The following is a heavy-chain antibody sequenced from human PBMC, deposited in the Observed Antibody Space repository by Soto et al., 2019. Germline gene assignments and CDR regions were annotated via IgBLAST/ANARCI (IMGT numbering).Heavy chain of an antibody. Sequence: QVQLQESGPGLVKPSQTLSLTCTVSGGSISSGGYYWSWIRQHPGKGLEWIGYIYYSGSTYYNPSLKRRVTISVDTSKNQFSLKLSSVTAADTAVYYCARDRIVVVPALNYYYYGMDVWGQGTTVTVSS. CDR2: IYYSGST. D-gene: IGHD2-2*01. CDR1: GGSISSGGYY. J-gene: IGHJ6*02. V-gene: IGHV4-31*03. CDR3: ARDRIVVVPALNYYYYGMDV.